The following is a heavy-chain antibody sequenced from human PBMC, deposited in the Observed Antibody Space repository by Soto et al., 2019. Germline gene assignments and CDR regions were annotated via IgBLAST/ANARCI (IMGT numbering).Heavy chain of an antibody. V-gene: IGHV1-69*01. Sequence: QVQLVQSGAEVKKPGSSVKVSCKASGGTFGSYAISWVRQAPGQGLEWMGGIIPIPSTANYAQKFQGRVTIAAEDSTSTAYMELSSLRSEETAVYYCARSQGSSTSLTIYYYYYYCMDVWGQGTTVTVSS. CDR3: ARSQGSSTSLTIYYYYYYCMDV. D-gene: IGHD2-2*01. CDR2: IIPIPSTA. CDR1: GGTFGSYA. J-gene: IGHJ6*02.